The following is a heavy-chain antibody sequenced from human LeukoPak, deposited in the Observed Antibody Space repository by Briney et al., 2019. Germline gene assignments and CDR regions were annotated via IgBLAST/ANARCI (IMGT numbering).Heavy chain of an antibody. Sequence: GGSLRLSCAVSGFTFDDYAMHWVRQAPGKGLEWVSGISWNSGSIGYADSVKGRFTISRDNAKNSLYLQMNSLRAEDTALYYCAKDMGPRDGYNYFHYWGQGTLVTVSS. CDR2: ISWNSGSI. D-gene: IGHD5-24*01. CDR1: GFTFDDYA. J-gene: IGHJ4*02. V-gene: IGHV3-9*01. CDR3: AKDMGPRDGYNYFHY.